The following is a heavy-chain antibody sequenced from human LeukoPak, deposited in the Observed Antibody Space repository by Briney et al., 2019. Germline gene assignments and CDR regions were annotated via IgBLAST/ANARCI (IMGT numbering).Heavy chain of an antibody. J-gene: IGHJ3*02. Sequence: PSETLSLTCTVSGGSISSGSYYWSWIRQPAGKGLEWMGYIYYSGSTNYNPSLKSRVTISVDTSKNQFSLKLSSVTAADTAVYYCARGYGSGSYYTAFDIWGQGTMVTVSS. CDR1: GGSISSGSYY. V-gene: IGHV4-61*10. CDR2: IYYSGST. CDR3: ARGYGSGSYYTAFDI. D-gene: IGHD3-10*01.